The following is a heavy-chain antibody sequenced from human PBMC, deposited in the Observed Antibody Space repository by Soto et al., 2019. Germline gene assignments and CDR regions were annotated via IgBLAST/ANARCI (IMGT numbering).Heavy chain of an antibody. D-gene: IGHD6-19*01. J-gene: IGHJ1*01. CDR1: GFTFSDYY. CDR2: ISDSGSTI. V-gene: IGHV3-11*01. CDR3: ARPSSGWFDGYFKH. Sequence: QVQLVESGGGLVKPGGSVRLSCAASGFTFSDYYMSWVRQAPGKGLEWISYISDSGSTISYADSVKGRFTISRDNAKKSLYLQMNSLIAEDTAVYYCARPSSGWFDGYFKHGGQGTLVTVSS.